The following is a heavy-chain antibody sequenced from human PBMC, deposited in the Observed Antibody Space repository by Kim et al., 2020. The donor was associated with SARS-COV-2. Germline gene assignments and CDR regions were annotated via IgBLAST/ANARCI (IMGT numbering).Heavy chain of an antibody. V-gene: IGHV3-48*04. D-gene: IGHD2-2*01. CDR1: GFTFSSYS. CDR3: ARESVVPAAILNYYYGMDV. CDR2: ISSSSSTI. Sequence: GGSLRLSCAASGFTFSSYSMNWVRQAPGKGLEWVSYISSSSSTIYYADSVKGRFTISRDNAKNSLYLQMNSLRAEDTAVYYCARESVVPAAILNYYYGMDVWGQGTTVTVSS. J-gene: IGHJ6*02.